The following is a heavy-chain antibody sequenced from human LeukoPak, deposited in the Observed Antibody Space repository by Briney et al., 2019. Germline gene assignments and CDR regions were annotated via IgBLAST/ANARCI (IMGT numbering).Heavy chain of an antibody. Sequence: SETLSLTCTVSGGSISSYYWSWIRQPPGKGLEWIGYIYHSGSTNYNPSLKSRVTISVDTSKNQFSLKLISVTAADTAVYYCARISRAFDIWGQGTMVTVSA. CDR2: IYHSGST. V-gene: IGHV4-59*01. J-gene: IGHJ3*02. D-gene: IGHD2-2*01. CDR1: GGSISSYY. CDR3: ARISRAFDI.